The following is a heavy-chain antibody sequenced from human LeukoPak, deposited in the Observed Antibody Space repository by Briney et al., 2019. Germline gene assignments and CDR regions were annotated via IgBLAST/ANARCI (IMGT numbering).Heavy chain of an antibody. CDR3: ARRPKDIIVVVAARGTFDY. J-gene: IGHJ4*02. V-gene: IGHV4-39*01. D-gene: IGHD2-15*01. CDR2: IDYSGST. Sequence: SETLSLTCTVSGGSISSGGYYWSWIRQTPGKGLEWIGSIDYSGSTYYNPSLKSRVTISVDTSKNQFSLKLSSVTAADTAVYYCARRPKDIIVVVAARGTFDYWGQGILVTVSS. CDR1: GGSISSGGYY.